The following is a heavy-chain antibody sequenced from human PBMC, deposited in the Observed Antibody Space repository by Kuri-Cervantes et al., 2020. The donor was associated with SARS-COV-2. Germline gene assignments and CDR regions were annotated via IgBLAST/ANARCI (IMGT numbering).Heavy chain of an antibody. CDR3: ARVSDDDYIWGSPLGY. J-gene: IGHJ4*02. CDR2: INSDGSST. V-gene: IGHV3-74*01. CDR1: GFTFSSYW. D-gene: IGHD3-16*01. Sequence: GESLKISCASSGFTFSSYWMSWVRQAPGKGLVWVSRINSDGSSTSYADSVKGRFTISRDNAKNTLYLQMNSLRAEDTAVYYCARVSDDDYIWGSPLGYWGQGTLVTVSS.